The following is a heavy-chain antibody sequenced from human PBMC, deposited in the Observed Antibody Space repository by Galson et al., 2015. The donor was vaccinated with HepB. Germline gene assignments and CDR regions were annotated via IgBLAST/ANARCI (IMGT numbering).Heavy chain of an antibody. V-gene: IGHV5-51*01. J-gene: IGHJ6*02. D-gene: IGHD2-15*01. CDR2: IYPGDSDT. CDR3: ARQRDCSGGSCYFGGYYYYYYGMDV. Sequence: QSGAEVKKPGESLKISCKGSGYSFTSYWIGWVRQMPGKGLEWMGIIYPGDSDTRYSPSFQGQVTISADKSISTAYLQWSSLKASDTAMYYCARQRDCSGGSCYFGGYYYYYYGMDVWGQGTTVTVSS. CDR1: GYSFTSYW.